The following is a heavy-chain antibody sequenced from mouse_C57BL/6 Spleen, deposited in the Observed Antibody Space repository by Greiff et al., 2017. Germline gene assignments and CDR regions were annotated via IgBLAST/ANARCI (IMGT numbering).Heavy chain of an antibody. CDR1: GYTFTSYW. V-gene: IGHV1-59*01. J-gene: IGHJ3*01. CDR3: ARYTDYDGSCSRAWLAY. CDR2: IDPSGSYT. Sequence: QVQLQQPGAELVRPGTSVKLSCKASGYTFTSYWMHWVKQRPGQGLEWIGVIDPSGSYTNYNQKFKGKATLTVDTSSSTAYMQLSSLTSEDSAVYYCARYTDYDGSCSRAWLAYWGQGTLVTVSA. D-gene: IGHD1-1*01.